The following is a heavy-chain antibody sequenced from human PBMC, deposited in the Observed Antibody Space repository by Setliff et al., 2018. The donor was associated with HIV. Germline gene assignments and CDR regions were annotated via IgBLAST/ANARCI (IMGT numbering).Heavy chain of an antibody. CDR3: ARDKGGTYDGMYYYYCMDV. CDR2: IYSSGST. V-gene: IGHV4-61*02. CDR1: GGSISSGSHY. Sequence: PSETLSLTCTVSGGSISSGSHYWNWVRQSAGKGLEWIGRIYSSGSTNYNPSLNSRVSISVDTSKNQFSLKLNSVTAADTAVYFCARDKGGTYDGMYYYYCMDVWGKGTTVTVSS. J-gene: IGHJ6*03. D-gene: IGHD1-26*01.